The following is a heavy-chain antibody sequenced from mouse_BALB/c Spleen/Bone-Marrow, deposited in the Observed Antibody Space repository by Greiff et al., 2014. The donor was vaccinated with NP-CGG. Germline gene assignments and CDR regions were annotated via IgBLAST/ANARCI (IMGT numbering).Heavy chain of an antibody. CDR3: ARWEYYAMDY. CDR2: IDPANGNT. CDR1: GFNIKDAY. Sequence: VQLKESGAELVKPGASVKLSCTASGFNIKDAYMHWVKQRPEQGLEWIGRIDPANGNTKYDPKFQGKATITADTSSNTAYLQLSSLTSEDTAVYYGARWEYYAMDYWVQGTPVTASS. V-gene: IGHV14-3*02. D-gene: IGHD4-1*01. J-gene: IGHJ4*01.